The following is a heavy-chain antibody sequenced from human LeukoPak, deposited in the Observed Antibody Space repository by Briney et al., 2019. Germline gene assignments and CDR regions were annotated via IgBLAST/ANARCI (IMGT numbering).Heavy chain of an antibody. J-gene: IGHJ4*02. V-gene: IGHV3-7*01. Sequence: PGGSLSLSCAAFGFTFSNYWMSWVRQAPGKGLGWVANIKEDGSEKYYVDSVKGRFTISRDNARNSLYLQMNSLRAEDTAVYYCASGRQLGYWGQGTLVTVSS. CDR1: GFTFSNYW. CDR2: IKEDGSEK. D-gene: IGHD6-13*01. CDR3: ASGRQLGY.